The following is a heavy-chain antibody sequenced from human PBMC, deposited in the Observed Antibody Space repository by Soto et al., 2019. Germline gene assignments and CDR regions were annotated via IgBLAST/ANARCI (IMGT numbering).Heavy chain of an antibody. J-gene: IGHJ6*02. Sequence: VQVVQSGAEVKKPGASVKVSCEASGYTFKTYDIYWVRQAPGQGLEWMGRISAFNGSTEYAQNLQGRVTMTADTATSTAHMALRSLTSDDTAVYYCARGRRYCPSDVCYLTRQADVWGQGTTVTVSS. CDR1: GYTFKTYD. CDR3: ARGRRYCPSDVCYLTRQADV. CDR2: ISAFNGST. D-gene: IGHD2-8*01. V-gene: IGHV1-18*01.